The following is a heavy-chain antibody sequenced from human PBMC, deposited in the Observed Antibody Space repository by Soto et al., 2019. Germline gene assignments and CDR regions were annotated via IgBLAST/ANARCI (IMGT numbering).Heavy chain of an antibody. CDR1: GYSFTTYG. D-gene: IGHD6-13*01. V-gene: IGHV1-18*01. J-gene: IGHJ6*02. CDR2: ISGYNGDT. Sequence: ASVKVSCKASGYSFTTYGISWVRQAPGQGLEWMGWISGYNGDTNNAQKFQGRVTITADKFTNTVYMELSSLRSEDTAVYYCARDRDVAAAGTVETNYYYGMDVWGQGTTVTVSS. CDR3: ARDRDVAAAGTVETNYYYGMDV.